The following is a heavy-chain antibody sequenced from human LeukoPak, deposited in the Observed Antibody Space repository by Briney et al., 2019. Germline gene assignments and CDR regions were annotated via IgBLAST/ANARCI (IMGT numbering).Heavy chain of an antibody. CDR3: ARDLRYSSSSYFDP. V-gene: IGHV3-20*01. Sequence: GGSLRLSCAAYGFTFDDYGMSWVRQAPGKGLEWVSGINWNGGSTGYADSVKGRFTISRDNAKNSLYLQMNSLRAEDTALYHCARDLRYSSSSYFDPWGQGTLVTVSS. D-gene: IGHD6-13*01. CDR2: INWNGGST. CDR1: GFTFDDYG. J-gene: IGHJ5*02.